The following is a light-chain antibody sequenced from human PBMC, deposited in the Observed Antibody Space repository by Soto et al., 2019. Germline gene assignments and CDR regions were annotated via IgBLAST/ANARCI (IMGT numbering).Light chain of an antibody. CDR2: GAS. CDR3: QQYYSYPRT. V-gene: IGKV3-15*01. CDR1: QSVNSN. Sequence: EIVMTQSPATLSVSPGERATLSCRASQSVNSNLAWYQQKPGQAPRLLIYGASSRATGIPARFSGSGSGTDFTLTISCLQSEDFATYYCQQYYSYPRTFGQGTKVDIK. J-gene: IGKJ1*01.